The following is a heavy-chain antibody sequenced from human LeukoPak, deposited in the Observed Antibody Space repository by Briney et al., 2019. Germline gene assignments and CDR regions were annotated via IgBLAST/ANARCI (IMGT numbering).Heavy chain of an antibody. J-gene: IGHJ5*02. D-gene: IGHD6-19*01. V-gene: IGHV1-69*13. CDR1: GGTFSSYA. CDR3: AREGVIAVARPT. Sequence: ASVKVSCKASGGTFSSYAISWVRQAPGQGLEWMGGIIPIFGTANYAQKFQGRVTITADESTSTAYMELSSLRSEDTAVYYCAREGVIAVARPTWGQGTQVTVSS. CDR2: IIPIFGTA.